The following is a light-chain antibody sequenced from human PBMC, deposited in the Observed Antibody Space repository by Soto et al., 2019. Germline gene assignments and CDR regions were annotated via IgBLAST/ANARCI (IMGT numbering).Light chain of an antibody. CDR3: HQYGSSPIT. J-gene: IGKJ5*01. CDR2: SAS. V-gene: IGKV3-20*01. Sequence: EVVLTQSPGTLSVSQGQRLTLFGTATQSVSGDYLAWYQQKPGQAPRLLIYSASLKPAGIPDRFSGSGSATDFTLTISRLEPEDFALFYCHQYGSSPITFGQGTRLE. CDR1: QSVSGDY.